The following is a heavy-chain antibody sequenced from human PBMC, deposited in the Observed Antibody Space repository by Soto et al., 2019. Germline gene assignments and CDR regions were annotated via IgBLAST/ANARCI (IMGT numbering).Heavy chain of an antibody. J-gene: IGHJ4*02. D-gene: IGHD5-12*01. V-gene: IGHV3-7*03. Sequence: DVQLMESGGGLVQPGGSLRLSCAASGFTFDNHWMTWVRQAPGKGLEWVANIKQDGSEKDYVGSVRGRFTISRDNAKNSLYLQLDSLRAEDTATYYCVKGGVRPTRGPFDCWGQGVLVIVSP. CDR2: IKQDGSEK. CDR1: GFTFDNHW. CDR3: VKGGVRPTRGPFDC.